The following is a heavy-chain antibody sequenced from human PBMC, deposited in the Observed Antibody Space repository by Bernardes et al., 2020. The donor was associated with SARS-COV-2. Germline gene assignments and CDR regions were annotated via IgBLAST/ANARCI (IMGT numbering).Heavy chain of an antibody. CDR2: ISGSGGST. CDR3: VQKTGGYSY. V-gene: IGHV3-23*01. D-gene: IGHD3-22*01. CDR1: GFTSSSYA. Sequence: GGSLRLSCAASGFTSSSYAMTWVRQAPGKGLEWVSSISGSGGSTYYVDSVKGRFTISRDNPKNTVILQMNSLRAEDTGVYYCVQKTGGYSYWGQGTLVTVAS. J-gene: IGHJ4*02.